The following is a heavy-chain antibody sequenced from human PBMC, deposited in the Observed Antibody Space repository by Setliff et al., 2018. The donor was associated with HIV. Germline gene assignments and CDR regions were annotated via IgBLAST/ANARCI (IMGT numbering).Heavy chain of an antibody. CDR1: GGSISSSSYY. D-gene: IGHD6-13*01. V-gene: IGHV4-61*05. J-gene: IGHJ4*02. CDR2: IYYSGST. Sequence: SETLSLTCTVSGGSISSSSYYWGWIRQPPGKGLEWIGYIYYSGSTNYNPSLKSRVTISVDTSRNQFSLKLSSVTAADTAVYYCATYSSSWPDYWGQGTLVTVSS. CDR3: ATYSSSWPDY.